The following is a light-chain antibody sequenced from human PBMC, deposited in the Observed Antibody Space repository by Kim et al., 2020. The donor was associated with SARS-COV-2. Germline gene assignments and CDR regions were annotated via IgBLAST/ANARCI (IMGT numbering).Light chain of an antibody. CDR1: QGISNY. Sequence: ESVGDRVTITGRASQGISNYLAWYQQKPGKVPKLLIYAASALQAGGPSRFSGSGYGTDFTLTISSLQPEDVATYYCQKYNSAPLTFGQGTKVDIK. J-gene: IGKJ1*01. V-gene: IGKV1-27*01. CDR3: QKYNSAPLT. CDR2: AAS.